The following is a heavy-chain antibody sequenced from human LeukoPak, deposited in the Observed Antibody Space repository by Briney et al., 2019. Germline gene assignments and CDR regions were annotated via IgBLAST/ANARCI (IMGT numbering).Heavy chain of an antibody. J-gene: IGHJ4*02. CDR1: GGSISSSSYY. Sequence: SETLSLTCTVSGGSISSSSYYWGWIRQPPGKGLEWIGSIYYSGSTYYNPSLKSRVTLSVDTSKNQFSLKLSSVTAADTAVYYCARHAPPHDSSGYAVDYWGQGTLVTVSS. CDR2: IYYSGST. CDR3: ARHAPPHDSSGYAVDY. D-gene: IGHD3-22*01. V-gene: IGHV4-39*01.